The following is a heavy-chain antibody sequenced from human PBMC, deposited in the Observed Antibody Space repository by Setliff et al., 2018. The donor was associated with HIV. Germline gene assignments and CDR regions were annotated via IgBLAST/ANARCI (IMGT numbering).Heavy chain of an antibody. D-gene: IGHD3-22*01. Sequence: PSETLSLTCTVSGGSISAYFWTWIRQPAGKGLEWIGRIYSGGSTNYNPSLNSRVTMSVDTSKNQFSLKLNSVTAADTAVYYCARGNYDTSDYYTNFYYYYMDVWGKGTAVTVSS. CDR2: IYSGGST. CDR3: ARGNYDTSDYYTNFYYYYMDV. CDR1: GGSISAYF. V-gene: IGHV4-4*07. J-gene: IGHJ6*03.